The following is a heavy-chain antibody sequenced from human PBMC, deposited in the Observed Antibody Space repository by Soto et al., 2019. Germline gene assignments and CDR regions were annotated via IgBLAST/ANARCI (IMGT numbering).Heavy chain of an antibody. J-gene: IGHJ6*02. CDR2: ISGRDGST. CDR3: AKDLFLVGSGSWVYGMDV. D-gene: IGHD3-10*01. CDR1: GFTFRSYA. V-gene: IGHV3-23*01. Sequence: GGSLRLSCAASGFTFRSYAMSWVRQAPGKGLEWVSSISGRDGSTYYADSVKGRFTISRDNSKSTLYLQMDSLRAEDTAVYFCAKDLFLVGSGSWVYGMDVWGQGTTVTVSS.